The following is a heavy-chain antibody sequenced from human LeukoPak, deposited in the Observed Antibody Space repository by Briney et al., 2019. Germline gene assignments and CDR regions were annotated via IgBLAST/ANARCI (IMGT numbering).Heavy chain of an antibody. CDR2: ISAYNGNT. D-gene: IGHD6-19*01. CDR1: GYTFTSYG. CDR3: ARGPYSSGWYYYYGMDV. Sequence: ASVKVSCRASGYTFTSYGISWVRQATGQGLEWMGWISAYNGNTNYAQKLQGRVTMTTDTSTSTAYMELRSLRSDDTAVYYCARGPYSSGWYYYYGMDVWGQGTTVTVSS. V-gene: IGHV1-18*01. J-gene: IGHJ6*02.